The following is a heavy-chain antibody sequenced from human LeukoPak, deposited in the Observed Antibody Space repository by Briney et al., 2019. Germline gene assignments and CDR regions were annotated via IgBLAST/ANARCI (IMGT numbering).Heavy chain of an antibody. Sequence: GASVKVSCKASGYTFTSYGISWVRQAPGQGLEWMGWISAYNGNTNYAQKLQGRVTMTTDTSTSTAYMELRSLRSDDTAVYYCARASRPGGDSSGYDFDPWGQGTLVTVSS. D-gene: IGHD3-22*01. CDR3: ARASRPGGDSSGYDFDP. V-gene: IGHV1-18*01. J-gene: IGHJ5*02. CDR1: GYTFTSYG. CDR2: ISAYNGNT.